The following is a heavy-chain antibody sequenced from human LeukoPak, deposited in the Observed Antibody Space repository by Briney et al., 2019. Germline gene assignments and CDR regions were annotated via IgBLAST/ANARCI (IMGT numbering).Heavy chain of an antibody. Sequence: TLSLTCAVYGGSFSGYYWSWIRQPPGKGLEWIGEINHSGSTNYNPSLKSRVTISVDTSKNQFSLKLSSVTAADTAVYYCARAVAGNDFWGQGTLVTVSS. CDR2: INHSGST. J-gene: IGHJ4*02. CDR1: GGSFSGYY. CDR3: ARAVAGNDF. V-gene: IGHV4-34*01. D-gene: IGHD6-19*01.